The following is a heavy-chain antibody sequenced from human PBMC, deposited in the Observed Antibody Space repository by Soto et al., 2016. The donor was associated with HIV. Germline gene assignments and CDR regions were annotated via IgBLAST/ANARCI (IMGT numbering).Heavy chain of an antibody. Sequence: QVQLVQSGAEVKKPGASVKVSCKASGYTFTSYYMHWVRQAPGQGPEWMGIINPSGGSTSYAQKFQGRVTMTRDTSTSTVYMELSSLRSEDTAVYYCARDTYDSSGYPGHYYYYYGMDVWAKGPRSPSP. D-gene: IGHD3-22*01. CDR2: INPSGGST. V-gene: IGHV1-46*03. CDR1: GYTFTSYY. CDR3: ARDTYDSSGYPGHYYYYYGMDV. J-gene: IGHJ6*02.